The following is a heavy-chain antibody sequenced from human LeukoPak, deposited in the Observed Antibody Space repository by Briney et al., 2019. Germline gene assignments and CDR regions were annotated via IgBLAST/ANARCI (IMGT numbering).Heavy chain of an antibody. V-gene: IGHV4-59*08. CDR1: GGSISGYY. CDR2: IYYSGST. CDR3: ARTSGSYFDAFDI. Sequence: PSETLSLTCTVSGGSISGYYWNWIRQPPGKGLEWIGHIYYSGSTDYNPSLKSRVTISVDTSKSQFSLKLSSVTAADTAVYYCARTSGSYFDAFDIWGQGTMVTVSS. D-gene: IGHD1-26*01. J-gene: IGHJ3*02.